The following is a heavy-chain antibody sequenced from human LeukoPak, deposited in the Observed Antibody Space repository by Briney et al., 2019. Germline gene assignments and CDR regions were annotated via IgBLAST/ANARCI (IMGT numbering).Heavy chain of an antibody. CDR3: SRGRAAAFDV. J-gene: IGHJ3*01. Sequence: SETLSLTCTVSGDSISSSYWNWLRQPPGKGLEWIGYIYYTGSTNYNPSLRSRVTISVDTSKNQVSLMLSSVTAADTAVYYCSRGRAAAFDVWGQGTMVTVSS. V-gene: IGHV4-59*01. CDR1: GDSISSSY. D-gene: IGHD5-12*01. CDR2: IYYTGST.